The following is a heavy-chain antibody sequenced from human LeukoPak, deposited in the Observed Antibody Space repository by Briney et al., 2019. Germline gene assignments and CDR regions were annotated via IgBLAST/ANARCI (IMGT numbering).Heavy chain of an antibody. V-gene: IGHV4-59*08. CDR1: GDSISSYY. J-gene: IGHJ4*02. Sequence: SETLSLTCTVSGDSISSYYWSWIRQPPGKGLEWIGYIYYSGSTNYNPSLKSRVTISVDTSKNQFSLKLSSVTAADTAVYYCARHEDEGATTRFDYWGQGTLVTVSS. CDR2: IYYSGST. D-gene: IGHD1-14*01. CDR3: ARHEDEGATTRFDY.